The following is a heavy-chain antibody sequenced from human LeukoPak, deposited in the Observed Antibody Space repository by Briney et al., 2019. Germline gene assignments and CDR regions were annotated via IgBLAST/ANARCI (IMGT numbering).Heavy chain of an antibody. D-gene: IGHD2-15*01. CDR1: GFTFSNHE. Sequence: GGSLRLSCAASGFTFSNHEMNWVRQAPGMGLEWVSYITSSGPTAFYADSVKGRFNISRDNAQNSLFLQMNNLTAEDTAIYYCARLGFCSDGSCYSLDYWGQGILVAVSS. V-gene: IGHV3-48*03. J-gene: IGHJ4*02. CDR3: ARLGFCSDGSCYSLDY. CDR2: ITSSGPTA.